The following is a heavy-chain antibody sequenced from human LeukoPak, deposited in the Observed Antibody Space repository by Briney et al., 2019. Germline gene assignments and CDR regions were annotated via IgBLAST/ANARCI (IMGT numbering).Heavy chain of an antibody. CDR1: GYTLTELS. Sequence: ASVKVSCKVSGYTLTELSMHWVRQAPGKGLEWMGGFDPEDGETIYAQEFQGRVTMTEDTSTDTAYMELSSLRSEDTAVYYCAISRFRYYYGAFDIWGQGTMVTVSS. CDR2: FDPEDGET. D-gene: IGHD3-10*01. CDR3: AISRFRYYYGAFDI. J-gene: IGHJ3*02. V-gene: IGHV1-24*01.